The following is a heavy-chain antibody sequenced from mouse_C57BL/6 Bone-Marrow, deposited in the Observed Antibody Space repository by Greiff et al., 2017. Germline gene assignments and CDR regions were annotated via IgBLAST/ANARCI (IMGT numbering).Heavy chain of an antibody. CDR1: GYTFTSYG. V-gene: IGHV1-81*01. CDR2: IYPRSGNT. CDR3: AGGAYGSFFDY. D-gene: IGHD1-1*01. Sequence: VQLQQSGAELARPGASVKLSCKASGYTFTSYGISWVKQRTGQGLEWIGEIYPRSGNTYYNEKFKGKATLTADKSSSSAYMQLRSLTSEDSAVYFCAGGAYGSFFDYWGQGTTLTVSS. J-gene: IGHJ2*01.